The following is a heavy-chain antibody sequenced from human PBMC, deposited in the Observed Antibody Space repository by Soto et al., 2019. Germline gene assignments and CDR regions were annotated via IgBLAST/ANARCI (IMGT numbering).Heavy chain of an antibody. Sequence: ESGGGVVQPGTSLRLSCVGSGFTFRSYVIHWVRQAPGKGPEWVALTSYDGSNKDYGESVKGRFTISRDNSRNTVDLQMDSLRREDTALYYCARWGTTGGLDVWGQGTLVSVSS. CDR3: ARWGTTGGLDV. J-gene: IGHJ1*01. V-gene: IGHV3-33*05. CDR1: GFTFRSYV. CDR2: TSYDGSNK. D-gene: IGHD3-16*01.